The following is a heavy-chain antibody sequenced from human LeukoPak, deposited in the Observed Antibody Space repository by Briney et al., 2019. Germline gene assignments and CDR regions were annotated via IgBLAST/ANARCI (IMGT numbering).Heavy chain of an antibody. Sequence: PGGSLRLSCAASGFTLDDYAMHWVRQAPGKGLEWVSGISWNSGSIGYADSVKGRFTISRDNAKNSLYLQMNSLRAEDTALYYCAKDIEAAAGYFDYWGQGTLVTVSS. CDR2: ISWNSGSI. CDR3: AKDIEAAAGYFDY. CDR1: GFTLDDYA. J-gene: IGHJ4*02. V-gene: IGHV3-9*01. D-gene: IGHD6-13*01.